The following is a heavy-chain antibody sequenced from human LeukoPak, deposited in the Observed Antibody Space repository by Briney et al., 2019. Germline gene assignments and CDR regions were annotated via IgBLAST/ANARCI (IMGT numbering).Heavy chain of an antibody. CDR2: ISYDGSNK. V-gene: IGHV3-30-3*01. D-gene: IGHD3-22*01. CDR1: GFTFSSYA. J-gene: IGHJ4*02. CDR3: ARSQGPYDSSGYYYVPY. Sequence: GGSPRLSCAASGFTFSSYAMHWVRQAPGKGLEWVAVISYDGSNKYYADSVKGRFTISRDNSKNTLYLQMNSLRAEDTAVYYCARSQGPYDSSGYYYVPYWGQGTLVTVSS.